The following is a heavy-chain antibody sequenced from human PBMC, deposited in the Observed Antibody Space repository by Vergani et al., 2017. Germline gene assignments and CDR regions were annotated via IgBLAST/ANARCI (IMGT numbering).Heavy chain of an antibody. V-gene: IGHV1-8*01. D-gene: IGHD1-7*01. J-gene: IGHJ6*03. CDR3: AKNGPTTLPDYYMDV. CDR2: MNPNSGNT. Sequence: QVQLVQSGAEVKKPGASVKVSCKASGYTFTSYDINWVRQATGQGLEWMGWMNPNSGNTGYAQKFQGRVTMTRNTSISTAYMELNSLRAEDTALYYCAKNGPTTLPDYYMDVWGKGTTVTVSS. CDR1: GYTFTSYD.